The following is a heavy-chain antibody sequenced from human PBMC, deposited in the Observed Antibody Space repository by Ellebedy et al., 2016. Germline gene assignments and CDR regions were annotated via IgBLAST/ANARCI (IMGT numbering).Heavy chain of an antibody. CDR3: ANEGAYGSGSAYFDC. V-gene: IGHV3-30*18. J-gene: IGHJ4*02. Sequence: GESLKISCKTSGFTFSTHGMHWVRQAPGKGLEWVALVSYDGSKEYYADSVMGRFNISRDNSRNTLYLQMNSLRAEDSAVYYCANEGAYGSGSAYFDCWGQGNLVTVSS. CDR1: GFTFSTHG. D-gene: IGHD3-10*01. CDR2: VSYDGSKE.